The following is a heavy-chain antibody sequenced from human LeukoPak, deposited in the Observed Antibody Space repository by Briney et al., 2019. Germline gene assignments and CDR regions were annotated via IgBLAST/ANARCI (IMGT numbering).Heavy chain of an antibody. D-gene: IGHD3-22*01. CDR1: GYTFTGYY. V-gene: IGHV1-2*06. Sequence: GASVKVSCKASGYTFTGYYMHWVRQAPGQGLEWIGRINPNSGGTNYAQKFQGRVTMTRDTSISTAYMELSRLRSDDTAVYYCARDRGDPPRYYYDSSGYYPAWGQGTLVTVSS. CDR2: INPNSGGT. J-gene: IGHJ4*02. CDR3: ARDRGDPPRYYYDSSGYYPA.